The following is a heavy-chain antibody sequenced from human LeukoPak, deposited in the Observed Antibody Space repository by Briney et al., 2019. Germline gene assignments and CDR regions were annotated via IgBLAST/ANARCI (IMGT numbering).Heavy chain of an antibody. CDR1: GFTFSSHW. V-gene: IGHV3-74*01. Sequence: GGSLRLSCAASGFTFSSHWMHWVRQAPGKGLVWVSRINSVGSRTDYADSVKGRFTISRDNARNTLYLQMNSLRAEDTAVYYCTSDTVDTALGIDYWGQGTLVTVSS. CDR2: INSVGSRT. D-gene: IGHD5-18*01. CDR3: TSDTVDTALGIDY. J-gene: IGHJ4*02.